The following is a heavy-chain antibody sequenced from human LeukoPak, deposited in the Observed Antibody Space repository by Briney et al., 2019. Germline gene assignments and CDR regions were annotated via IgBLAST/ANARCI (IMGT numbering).Heavy chain of an antibody. Sequence: PSETLSLTCAVYGGSFSGYYWGWIRQPPGKGLEWIGEINHSGSTNYNPSLKSRVTISVDTSKNQFSLKLSSVTAAYTAVYYCASSPIVVVPAAIIYYYGMDVWGQGTTVTVSS. CDR3: ASSPIVVVPAAIIYYYGMDV. J-gene: IGHJ6*02. CDR2: INHSGST. V-gene: IGHV4-34*01. D-gene: IGHD2-2*01. CDR1: GGSFSGYY.